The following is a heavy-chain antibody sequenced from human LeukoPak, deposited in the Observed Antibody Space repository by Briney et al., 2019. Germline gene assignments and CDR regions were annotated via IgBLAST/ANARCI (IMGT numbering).Heavy chain of an antibody. J-gene: IGHJ3*02. CDR2: FDPEDGET. Sequence: ASVKVSCKVSGYTLTELSMHWVRQAPGKGLEWMGGFDPEDGETIYAQKFQGRVTMTEDTSTDTAYMELSSLRSEDTAVYYCATSWVVRYFDWLPNRGGAFDIWGQGTMVTVSS. D-gene: IGHD3-9*01. CDR3: ATSWVVRYFDWLPNRGGAFDI. V-gene: IGHV1-24*01. CDR1: GYTLTELS.